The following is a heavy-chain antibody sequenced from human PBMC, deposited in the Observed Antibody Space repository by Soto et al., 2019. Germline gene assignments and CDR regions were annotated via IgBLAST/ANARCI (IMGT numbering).Heavy chain of an antibody. D-gene: IGHD3-3*01. V-gene: IGHV1-18*04. CDR2: ISAYNGNT. Sequence: ASVKVSCKASGYTFTSYGISWVRQAPGQGLEWMGWISAYNGNTNYAQKLQGRVTMTTDTSTSTAYMELRSLRSDDKAVYYCARDHTTYYDFWSGWRYYYGMDVWGQGTTVTVSS. CDR1: GYTFTSYG. CDR3: ARDHTTYYDFWSGWRYYYGMDV. J-gene: IGHJ6*02.